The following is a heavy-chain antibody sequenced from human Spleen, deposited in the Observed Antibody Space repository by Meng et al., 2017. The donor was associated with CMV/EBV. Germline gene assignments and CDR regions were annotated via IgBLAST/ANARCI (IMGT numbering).Heavy chain of an antibody. J-gene: IGHJ4*02. CDR3: ARPPGSCSDTSCYSNHFDY. CDR1: GFTFSDYR. Sequence: GGSLRLSCAASGFTFSDYRMNWVRQAPGKGLEWVSSISSSGRYIFYADSAKGRFTISRDNAKSSLYLQMNSLRAEDTALYYCARPPGSCSDTSCYSNHFDYWGQGTLVTVSS. CDR2: ISSSGRYI. D-gene: IGHD2-2*01. V-gene: IGHV3-21*01.